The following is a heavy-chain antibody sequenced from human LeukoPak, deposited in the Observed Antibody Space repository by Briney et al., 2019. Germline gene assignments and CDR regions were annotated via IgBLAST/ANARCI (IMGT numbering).Heavy chain of an antibody. J-gene: IGHJ4*02. CDR2: ISAYNGNT. D-gene: IGHD3-22*01. CDR3: ARTYYYDSSGYKEVPTYDY. CDR1: GYTFTSYG. V-gene: IGHV1-18*01. Sequence: GASVKVSCKASGYTFTSYGISWVRQAPGQGLEWMGWISAYNGNTNYAQKLQGRVTMTTDTSTSTAYMELRSLRSDDTAVYYCARTYYYDSSGYKEVPTYDYWGQGTLVTVSS.